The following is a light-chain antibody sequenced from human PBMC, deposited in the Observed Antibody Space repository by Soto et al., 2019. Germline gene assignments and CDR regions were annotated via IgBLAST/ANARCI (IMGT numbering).Light chain of an antibody. CDR1: SCDVGGYNY. V-gene: IGLV2-11*01. CDR2: DVS. J-gene: IGLJ3*02. CDR3: CSYAGTYWV. Sequence: QSALTQPRSVSGSPGQSVTISCTGTSCDVGGYNYVSWYQQHPGKAPKLVIYDVSKRPSGVPDRFSGSKSGNTASLTISGLQAEDESDYYCCSYAGTYWVFGGGTKVTVL.